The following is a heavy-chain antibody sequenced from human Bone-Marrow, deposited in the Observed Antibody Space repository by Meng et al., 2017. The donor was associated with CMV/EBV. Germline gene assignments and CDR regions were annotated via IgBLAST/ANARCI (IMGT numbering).Heavy chain of an antibody. Sequence: ASVKVSCKASGYTFSEYYMHWVRQAPGQGLEWMGWINPNSGGTTYGQKFQGRVAMTRDTSISTAYLELSRLRSDDTAVYFCARDPASRYCGPTSYYYYGMDVWGQGTTVTVSS. J-gene: IGHJ6*02. CDR1: GYTFSEYY. CDR2: INPNSGGT. D-gene: IGHD2-21*01. CDR3: ARDPASRYCGPTSYYYYGMDV. V-gene: IGHV1-2*02.